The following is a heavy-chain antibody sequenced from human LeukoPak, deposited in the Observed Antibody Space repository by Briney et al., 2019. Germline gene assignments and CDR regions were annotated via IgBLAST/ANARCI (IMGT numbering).Heavy chain of an antibody. J-gene: IGHJ3*02. V-gene: IGHV1-8*01. CDR3: ARGNGGNYFWAAFDI. CDR1: GYTFTSYD. D-gene: IGHD1-26*01. Sequence: ASVKVSCKAFGYTFTSYDINWVRQAAGQGLGWMGWMNPNSGNTGYAQTFQGRVTMTRSTSVCTAYMELSSLRSEDTAVYYCARGNGGNYFWAAFDIWGQGTMVTVFS. CDR2: MNPNSGNT.